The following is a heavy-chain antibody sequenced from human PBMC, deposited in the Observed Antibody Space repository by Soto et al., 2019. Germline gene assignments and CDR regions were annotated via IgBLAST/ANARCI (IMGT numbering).Heavy chain of an antibody. CDR3: ARLSDKNDYGDYLIY. D-gene: IGHD4-17*01. Sequence: LSLTCTVSGGSISSYYWSWIRQPPGKGLEWIGYIYYSGSTNYNPSLKSRVTISVDTSKNQFSLKLSSVTAADTAVYYCARLSDKNDYGDYLIYWGQGTLVTVSS. V-gene: IGHV4-59*08. CDR1: GGSISSYY. CDR2: IYYSGST. J-gene: IGHJ4*02.